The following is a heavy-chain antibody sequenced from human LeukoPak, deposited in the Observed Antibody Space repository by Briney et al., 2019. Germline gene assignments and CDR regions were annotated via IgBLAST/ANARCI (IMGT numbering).Heavy chain of an antibody. CDR3: ASCSGGSCYYYYFDY. D-gene: IGHD2-15*01. Sequence: GASVKVSCKASGYTFTSYGISWVRQAPGQGLEWMGWISAYNGNTNYAQKLQGRVTMTTDTSTSTAYMELRSLRSDDTAVYYCASCSGGSCYYYYFDYWGQGTLVTVSS. CDR2: ISAYNGNT. J-gene: IGHJ4*02. CDR1: GYTFTSYG. V-gene: IGHV1-18*01.